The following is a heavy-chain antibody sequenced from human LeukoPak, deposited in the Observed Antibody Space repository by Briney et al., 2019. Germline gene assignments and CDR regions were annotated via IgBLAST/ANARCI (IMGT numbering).Heavy chain of an antibody. CDR2: IYSGGST. J-gene: IGHJ4*02. D-gene: IGHD3-22*01. Sequence: PGGSLRLSCAASGFTVSSNYMSWVRQAPGKGLEWVSVIYSGGSTYYADSVKGRFTISRDNSKNTLYLQMNSLRAEDTAVYYCARAPWGTMLVSDWGQGTLVTVSS. CDR3: ARAPWGTMLVSD. V-gene: IGHV3-53*01. CDR1: GFTVSSNY.